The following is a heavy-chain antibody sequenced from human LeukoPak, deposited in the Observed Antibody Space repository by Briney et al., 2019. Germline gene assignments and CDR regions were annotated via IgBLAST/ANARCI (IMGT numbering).Heavy chain of an antibody. J-gene: IGHJ4*02. CDR3: APTSPRPTTRFDY. CDR1: GFTFSSYA. Sequence: GGSLRLSCAASGFTFSSYALSWVRQAPGKGLEWVSAISGSGGTTYYADSVKGRFTISRDNSKNTLYLQMNSLRAEDTAVYYCAPTSPRPTTRFDYWAQETLVPVSS. CDR2: ISGSGGTT. V-gene: IGHV3-23*01. D-gene: IGHD5-12*01.